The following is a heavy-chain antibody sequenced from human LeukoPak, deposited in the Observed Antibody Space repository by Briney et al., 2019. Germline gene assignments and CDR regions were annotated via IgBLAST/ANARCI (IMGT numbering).Heavy chain of an antibody. D-gene: IGHD2-15*01. Sequence: SETLSLTCAVYGGSFSGYYWSWIRQPPGKGLEWIGEINHSGSTNYNPSLKSRVTISVDTSKNQFSLKLSSVTAADTAVYYCARHPSPYGCSGGSCYDFDYWGQGTLVTVSS. J-gene: IGHJ4*02. CDR3: ARHPSPYGCSGGSCYDFDY. CDR1: GGSFSGYY. CDR2: INHSGST. V-gene: IGHV4-34*01.